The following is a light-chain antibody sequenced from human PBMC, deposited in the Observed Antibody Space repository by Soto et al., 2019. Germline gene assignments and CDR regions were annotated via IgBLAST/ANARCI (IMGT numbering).Light chain of an antibody. J-gene: IGLJ2*01. Sequence: QLVLTQSPSASASLGASVKLTCTLSSGHNNYAIAWHQQQPEKGPRYLMKLYSDGSHKKGDGIPDRLSGSSSGTERYLTISSLRSEDEADYYCQAWGAGIQVFGGGTKLTVL. CDR1: SGHNNYA. CDR3: QAWGAGIQV. V-gene: IGLV4-69*01. CDR2: LYSDGSH.